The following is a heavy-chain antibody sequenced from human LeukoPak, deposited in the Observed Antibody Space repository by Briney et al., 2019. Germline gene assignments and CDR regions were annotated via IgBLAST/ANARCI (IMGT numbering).Heavy chain of an antibody. V-gene: IGHV1-2*02. CDR2: INPNSGGT. CDR3: AGRGDYYDSSGYYQN. D-gene: IGHD3-22*01. CDR1: GYTLTGYY. J-gene: IGHJ4*02. Sequence: ASVKVCCKASGYTLTGYYMHWVRQAPGQGLEWMGWINPNSGGTNYAQKFQGRVTMTRDTSISTAYMELSRLRSDDTAVYYCAGRGDYYDSSGYYQNWGQGTLVTVSS.